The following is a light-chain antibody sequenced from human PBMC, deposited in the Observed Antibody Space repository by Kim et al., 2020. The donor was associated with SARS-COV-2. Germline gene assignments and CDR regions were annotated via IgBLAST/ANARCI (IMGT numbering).Light chain of an antibody. V-gene: IGLV1-51*01. CDR1: SSNIGNNY. Sequence: GQKVTTSCAGSSSNIGNNYVSWYEQYPGTTHKHLIYNSNQRPSGMPDRFSGSKSGTSATLGITGLQTGDEADYYCATWHTSLSAVIFGGGTRLTVL. J-gene: IGLJ2*01. CDR3: ATWHTSLSAVI. CDR2: NSN.